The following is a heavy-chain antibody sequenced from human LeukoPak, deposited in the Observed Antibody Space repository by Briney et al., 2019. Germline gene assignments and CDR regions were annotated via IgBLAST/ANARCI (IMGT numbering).Heavy chain of an antibody. CDR1: GYTFTSYG. D-gene: IGHD3-9*01. CDR3: ASGYDILTGYYDY. CDR2: ISTYNGNT. Sequence: GASVKVSCKASGYTFTSYGMGWVRQAPGQGLEWMGWISTYNGNTNYAQKFQGRVTMTMDTSISTACMELRRLRADDTAVYYCASGYDILTGYYDYWGQGTLVTVSP. V-gene: IGHV1-18*01. J-gene: IGHJ4*02.